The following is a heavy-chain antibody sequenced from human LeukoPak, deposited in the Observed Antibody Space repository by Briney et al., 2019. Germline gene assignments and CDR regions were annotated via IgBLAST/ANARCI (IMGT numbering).Heavy chain of an antibody. CDR1: GFTFSSYA. V-gene: IGHV3-23*01. J-gene: IGHJ6*02. CDR2: ISGSGGST. CDR3: RLAARTYYYYGMDV. Sequence: GGPLRLSCAASGFTFSSYAMSWVRQAPGKGLEWVSAISGSGGSTYYADSVKGRFTISRDNSKNTLYLQMNSLRAEDTAVYYCRLAARTYYYYGMDVWGQGTTVTVSS. D-gene: IGHD6-19*01.